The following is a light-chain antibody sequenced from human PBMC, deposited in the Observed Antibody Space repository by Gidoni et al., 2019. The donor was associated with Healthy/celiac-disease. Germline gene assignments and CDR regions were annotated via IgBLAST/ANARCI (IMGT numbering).Light chain of an antibody. Sequence: EIVMTQSSATLSVSPGERATLSCRASQSVSSNLAWYQQKPGQAPRLLIYDASTRATGIPARFSGSGSGTEFTLTIDSLQSEDFAVYYCQQYNNWPQLTFXGXTKVXIK. V-gene: IGKV3-15*01. J-gene: IGKJ4*01. CDR1: QSVSSN. CDR2: DAS. CDR3: QQYNNWPQLT.